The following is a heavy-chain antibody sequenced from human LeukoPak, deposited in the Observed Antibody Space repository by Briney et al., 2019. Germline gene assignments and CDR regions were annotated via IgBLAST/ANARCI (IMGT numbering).Heavy chain of an antibody. CDR2: ISYDANYK. Sequence: GGSLRLSCAASAFTFSTYGMHWVRQAPGKGLEWVAVISYDANYKYYADSVKGRFTISRDNSKNTLYLQMNSLRAEDTAVCYCAKDRHPARTDGYYFDYWGQGTLVTVSS. J-gene: IGHJ4*02. V-gene: IGHV3-30*18. D-gene: IGHD1-14*01. CDR3: AKDRHPARTDGYYFDY. CDR1: AFTFSTYG.